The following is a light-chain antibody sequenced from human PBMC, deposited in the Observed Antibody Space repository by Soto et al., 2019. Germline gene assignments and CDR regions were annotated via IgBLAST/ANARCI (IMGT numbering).Light chain of an antibody. CDR2: AAS. Sequence: DIQITQSPSSLSASVGDRVTITCRASQTISSHLNWYQQKPGKAPNLLVYAASSLQSGVPSRFTGSGSGTDFTLTISSLQPEDFATYLCQQSYTTPITFGQGTRLETK. CDR1: QTISSH. J-gene: IGKJ5*01. CDR3: QQSYTTPIT. V-gene: IGKV1-39*01.